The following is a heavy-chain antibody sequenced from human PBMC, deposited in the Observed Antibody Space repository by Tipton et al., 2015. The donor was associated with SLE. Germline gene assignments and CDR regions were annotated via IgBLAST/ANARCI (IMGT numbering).Heavy chain of an antibody. CDR3: ARDWFGRGLLGVFDY. CDR2: ISSSSSYI. V-gene: IGHV3-21*01. D-gene: IGHD2-21*02. CDR1: GFTFSGYS. J-gene: IGHJ4*02. Sequence: SLRLSCAASGFTFSGYSMNWVRQAPGKGLEWVSSISSSSSYIYYADSVKGRFTISRDNAKNSLYLQMNSLRAEDTAVYYCARDWFGRGLLGVFDYWGQGTLVTVSS.